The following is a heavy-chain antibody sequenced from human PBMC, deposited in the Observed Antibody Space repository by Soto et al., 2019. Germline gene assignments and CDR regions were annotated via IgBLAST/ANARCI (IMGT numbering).Heavy chain of an antibody. CDR3: ASVILGYCSGGSCYWEVGHYFDY. D-gene: IGHD2-15*01. Sequence: GGSLRLSCAASGFTFSSYWMSWVRQAPGKGLEWVANIKQDGSEKYYVDSVKGRFTISRDNAKNSLYLQMNSLRAEDTAVYYCASVILGYCSGGSCYWEVGHYFDYWGQGTLVTVSS. J-gene: IGHJ4*02. CDR2: IKQDGSEK. CDR1: GFTFSSYW. V-gene: IGHV3-7*01.